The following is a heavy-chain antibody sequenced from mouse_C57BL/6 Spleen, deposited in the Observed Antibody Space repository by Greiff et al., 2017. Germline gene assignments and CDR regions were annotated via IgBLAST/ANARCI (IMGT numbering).Heavy chain of an antibody. V-gene: IGHV5-17*01. J-gene: IGHJ4*01. CDR2: ISSGSSTI. D-gene: IGHD1-1*01. CDR3: ARRITTVVDYYAMDY. CDR1: GFTFSDYG. Sequence: EVQVVVSGGGLVKPGGSLKLSCAASGFTFSDYGMHWVRQAPEKGLEWVAYISSGSSTIYYADTVKGRFTISRDNAKNTLFLQMTSLRSEDTAMYYCARRITTVVDYYAMDYWGQGTSVTVSS.